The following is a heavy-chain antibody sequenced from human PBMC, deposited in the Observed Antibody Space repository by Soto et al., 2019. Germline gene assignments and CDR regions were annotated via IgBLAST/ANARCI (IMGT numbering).Heavy chain of an antibody. D-gene: IGHD2-21*01. CDR2: IGGCPSAI. V-gene: IGHV3-48*01. Sequence: GGSLRLSCAASGFTFSHHSVNWVRQAPGRGQEGVFYIGGCPSAIFYADSVGGRFTISRDNAKNSLYLQMNSLRAEDTAVYYCATDHAYAIDVWGQGTVVTVSS. CDR3: ATDHAYAIDV. J-gene: IGHJ3*01. CDR1: GFTFSHHS.